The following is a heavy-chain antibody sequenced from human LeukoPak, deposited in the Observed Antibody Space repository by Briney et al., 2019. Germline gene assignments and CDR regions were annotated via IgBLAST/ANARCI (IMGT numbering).Heavy chain of an antibody. CDR2: INWNGDGT. CDR3: ARGLVYCSGGSCYCDY. J-gene: IGHJ4*03. V-gene: IGHV3-20*04. Sequence: GGSLRLSCAASGFTFDDYGMSWVRQTPGKGLEWVSGINWNGDGTGYADSVKGRFTISRDNAKNSLYLQMNSLRAEDTAVYYCARGLVYCSGGSCYCDYWGQGTLVTVSS. D-gene: IGHD2-15*01. CDR1: GFTFDDYG.